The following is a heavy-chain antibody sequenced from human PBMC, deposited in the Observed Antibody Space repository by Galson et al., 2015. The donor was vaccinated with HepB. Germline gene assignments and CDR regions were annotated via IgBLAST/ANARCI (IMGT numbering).Heavy chain of an antibody. J-gene: IGHJ4*02. CDR3: AAQIRSTSGYYYGRPFDY. V-gene: IGHV2-5*01. D-gene: IGHD3-22*01. CDR1: GFSLRTSGGG. CDR2: MFWNDDK. Sequence: PALVKPTQTLTLTCTFSGFSLRTSGGGVGWIRQSPGKALEWLGLMFWNDDKRYSPSLKSRLTITKDTSKNQVVLTMTNMDPVDTATYYCAAQIRSTSGYYYGRPFDYWGQGTLVTVSS.